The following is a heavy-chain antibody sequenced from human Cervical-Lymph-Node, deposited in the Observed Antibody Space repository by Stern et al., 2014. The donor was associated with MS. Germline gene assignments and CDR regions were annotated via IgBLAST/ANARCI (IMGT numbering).Heavy chain of an antibody. Sequence: QVQLQESGPGVVKPSQTLSLTCTVPGGSLTSGGYFWNWVRQYPGKGLEWIGFLSYSGTTSYSASLKGRISISVDTSKNQFSLKLKYVTAADTAIYFCARDDRSRFTDWGQGTLVTVSS. J-gene: IGHJ4*02. D-gene: IGHD1-14*01. CDR1: GGSLTSGGYF. CDR3: ARDDRSRFTD. V-gene: IGHV4-31*03. CDR2: LSYSGTT.